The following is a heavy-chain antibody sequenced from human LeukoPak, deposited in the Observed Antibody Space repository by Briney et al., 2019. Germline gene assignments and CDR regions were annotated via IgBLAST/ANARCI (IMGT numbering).Heavy chain of an antibody. D-gene: IGHD3-16*01. J-gene: IGHJ3*02. CDR3: ARARDYARGMAFDI. V-gene: IGHV4-38-2*02. CDR1: GYSISSGFY. Sequence: NPSETLSLTCTVSGYSISSGFYWGWVRLPPGKGLEWVGSIYHSGNTYYNPSLKSRLTISVDTSKTQFSLKLSSVTAADTAVYYCARARDYARGMAFDIWGQGTMVTVSS. CDR2: IYHSGNT.